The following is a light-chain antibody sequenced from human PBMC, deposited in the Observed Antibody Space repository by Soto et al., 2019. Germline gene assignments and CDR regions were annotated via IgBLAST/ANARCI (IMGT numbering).Light chain of an antibody. V-gene: IGKV1-5*02. J-gene: IGKJ2*01. Sequence: DIQMTQSPSSLSASVGDRVTIICRASQSVSTRLAWYQQKPGKAPKVLIYDASSWAGGVPSRFTGSGSGTEFTLTINSLQPDDFATYYCQQSYSTPYTFGQGTKVDIK. CDR1: QSVSTR. CDR2: DAS. CDR3: QQSYSTPYT.